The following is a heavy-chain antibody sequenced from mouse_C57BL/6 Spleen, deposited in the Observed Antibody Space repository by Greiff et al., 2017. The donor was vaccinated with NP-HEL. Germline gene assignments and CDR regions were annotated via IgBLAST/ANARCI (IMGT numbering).Heavy chain of an antibody. V-gene: IGHV1-82*01. D-gene: IGHD3-1*01. CDR1: GYAFSSSW. J-gene: IGHJ4*01. CDR3: ARSGYGLYAMDY. CDR2: IYPGDGDT. Sequence: QVQLQQSGPELVKPGASVKISCKASGYAFSSSWMNWVKQRPGKGLEWIGRIYPGDGDTNYNGKFKGKATLTADKSSSTAYMQLSSLTSEDSAVYFFARSGYGLYAMDYWGQGTSVTVSS.